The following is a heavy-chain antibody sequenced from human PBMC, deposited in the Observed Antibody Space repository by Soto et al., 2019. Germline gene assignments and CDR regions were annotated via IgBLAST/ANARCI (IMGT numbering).Heavy chain of an antibody. V-gene: IGHV4-30-4*01. D-gene: IGHD1-1*01. J-gene: IGHJ6*02. Sequence: QVQLQESGSGLVKPSQSLSLTCTVSGVSLNTADTWWSWIRQSPGKGLEFIGYYHSGGSTYYDACFRSRFIISADTSNSQFSLKLSSGTVADTAVYFCVRSRQMESGNDYGLDVWGQGTTVTVSS. CDR2: YHSGGST. CDR3: VRSRQMESGNDYGLDV. CDR1: GVSLNTADTW.